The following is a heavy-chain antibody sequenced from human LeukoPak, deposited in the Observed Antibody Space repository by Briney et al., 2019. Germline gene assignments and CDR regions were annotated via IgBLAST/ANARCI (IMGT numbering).Heavy chain of an antibody. V-gene: IGHV4-4*02. J-gene: IGHJ5*02. D-gene: IGHD3-16*01. CDR1: GGSISGTNW. CDR3: AREGGAPRGWFDP. Sequence: SETLSLTCGVSGGSISGTNWWSWVRQPPGQGLEWIGEISLAGQTNYNPSLRSRVTMSLDTSKNQFSLTLSSVTAADTAVYYCAREGGAPRGWFDPWGQGTLVTVSS. CDR2: ISLAGQT.